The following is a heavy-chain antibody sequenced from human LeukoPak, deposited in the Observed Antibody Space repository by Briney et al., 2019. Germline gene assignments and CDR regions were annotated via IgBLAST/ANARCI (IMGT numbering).Heavy chain of an antibody. J-gene: IGHJ4*02. CDR3: ASRWDGEWFDDY. V-gene: IGHV3-48*01. CDR2: ISSTSRTI. Sequence: GGSLRLSCAASGFTFSRYSMNWVRQAPGKGLEWVSYISSTSRTIYYADSVKGRFTISRDNAKNSLYLQMNSLRVEDTAVYYCASRWDGEWFDDYWGQGTLVTVSS. CDR1: GFTFSRYS. D-gene: IGHD3-3*01.